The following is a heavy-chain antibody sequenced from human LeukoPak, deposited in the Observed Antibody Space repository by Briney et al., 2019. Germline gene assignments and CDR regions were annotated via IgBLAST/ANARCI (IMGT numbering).Heavy chain of an antibody. CDR2: ISSSSSYI. CDR3: ARDRQAAGTYYFDY. V-gene: IGHV3-21*01. D-gene: IGHD6-13*01. CDR1: GFTVSSNY. Sequence: GGSLRLSCAASGFTVSSNYMSWVRQAPGKGLEWVSSISSSSSYIYYADSVKGRFTISRDNAKNSLYLQMNSLRAEDTAVYYCARDRQAAGTYYFDYWGQGTLVTVSS. J-gene: IGHJ4*02.